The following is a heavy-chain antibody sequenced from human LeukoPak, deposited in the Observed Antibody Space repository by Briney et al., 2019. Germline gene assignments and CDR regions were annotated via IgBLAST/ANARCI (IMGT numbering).Heavy chain of an antibody. V-gene: IGHV3-7*01. CDR3: ARDGVRDGLYFDR. CDR1: GFTFRNYW. J-gene: IGHJ4*02. D-gene: IGHD5-24*01. Sequence: GGSLRLSCAASGFTFRNYWMSWVRQAPGKGLEWVSSINQDGSEKYYLDSVKGRFTISRDNAKNSLYLQMNSLRDEDTAVYSCARDGVRDGLYFDRWGQGTLVTVSS. CDR2: INQDGSEK.